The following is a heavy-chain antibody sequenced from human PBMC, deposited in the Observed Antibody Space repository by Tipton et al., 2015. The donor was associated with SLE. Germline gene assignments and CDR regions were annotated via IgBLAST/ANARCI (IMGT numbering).Heavy chain of an antibody. V-gene: IGHV4-34*01. CDR1: GGSFSGNY. CDR2: INHSGGT. J-gene: IGHJ2*01. D-gene: IGHD4-11*01. CDR3: AREFLNPVTTVHYYFDL. Sequence: TLSLTCAVSGGSFSGNYLNWILQSPGKGLEWIGEINHSGGTNYNPSLQSRVTILVDNNQASLKVREVTATDTAVYYCAREFLNPVTTVHYYFDLWGRGTLVTVSS.